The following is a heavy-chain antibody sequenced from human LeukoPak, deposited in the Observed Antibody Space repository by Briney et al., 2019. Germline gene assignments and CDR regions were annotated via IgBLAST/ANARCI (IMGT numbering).Heavy chain of an antibody. V-gene: IGHV1-58*01. CDR3: AADCSGGSCYSGAGYYYYYGMDV. CDR2: IVVGSGNT. D-gene: IGHD2-15*01. CDR1: GFTFTISA. J-gene: IGHJ6*02. Sequence: GTSVKVSCKASGFTFTISAVQWVRQARGQRLEWIGWIVVGSGNTNYAQKFQERVTITRDMSTSTAYMELSSLRSEDTAVYYCAADCSGGSCYSGAGYYYYYGMDVWGQGTTVTVSS.